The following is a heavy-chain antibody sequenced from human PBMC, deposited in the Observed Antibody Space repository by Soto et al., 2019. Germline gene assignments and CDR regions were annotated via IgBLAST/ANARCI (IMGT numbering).Heavy chain of an antibody. CDR3: ARDREYSSSGLYWFDL. J-gene: IGHJ5*02. Sequence: ASVKVSCKASGYTFTSYGITWVRQAPGQDLEWMGGISAYNGDTNYAQRLQGRVTMTKDTSTSTVYMELKSLKSDDTAVYYCARDREYSSSGLYWFDLWGQGTLVTVSS. V-gene: IGHV1-18*04. D-gene: IGHD6-6*01. CDR1: GYTFTSYG. CDR2: ISAYNGDT.